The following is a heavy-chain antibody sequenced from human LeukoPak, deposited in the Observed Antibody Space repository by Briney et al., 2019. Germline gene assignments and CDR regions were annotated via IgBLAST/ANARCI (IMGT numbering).Heavy chain of an antibody. D-gene: IGHD4-23*01. J-gene: IGHJ4*02. CDR1: GFTFSDYN. Sequence: GGSLRLSCAASGFTFSDYNMRWIRQAPGKGLEWVSSISRSGSTIYYADSVKGRFTISRDNAKNSLYLQMNSLRAEDTAVYYCARDYGGSSPFDYWGQGTLVTVSS. V-gene: IGHV3-11*04. CDR2: ISRSGSTI. CDR3: ARDYGGSSPFDY.